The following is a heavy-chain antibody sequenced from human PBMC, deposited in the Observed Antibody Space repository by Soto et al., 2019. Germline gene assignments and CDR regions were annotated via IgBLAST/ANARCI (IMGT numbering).Heavy chain of an antibody. D-gene: IGHD3-22*01. Sequence: SLRLSCAASGFTFRAYALHWVRRTPGKGLEWVAVISYDEVTKYYADSVKGRFTISRDNSKNTLYLQMNNLGTEDTAVYYCARDLSYYDSSVNVFDIWGQGTEVTVSS. CDR1: GFTFRAYA. J-gene: IGHJ3*02. CDR3: ARDLSYYDSSVNVFDI. V-gene: IGHV3-30-3*01. CDR2: ISYDEVTK.